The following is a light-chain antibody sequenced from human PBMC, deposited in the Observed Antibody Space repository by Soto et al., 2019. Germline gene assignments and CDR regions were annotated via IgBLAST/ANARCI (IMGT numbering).Light chain of an antibody. J-gene: IGKJ3*01. CDR2: EAS. V-gene: IGKV1-33*01. Sequence: DIQMTQSPSSLSASVGDTVTITCQANQDIDNYLSWYQQKSGQAPKLLIYEASTLEAGVPSRFSGSGSGTDFTLTISILQPEDFAIYYCQQYDTLLFTFGPGTKVDIK. CDR3: QQYDTLLFT. CDR1: QDIDNY.